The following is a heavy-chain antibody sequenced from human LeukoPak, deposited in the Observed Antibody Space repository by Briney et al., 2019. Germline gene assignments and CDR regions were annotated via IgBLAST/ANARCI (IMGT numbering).Heavy chain of an antibody. CDR3: ARDLGYQLLWDDWFDP. Sequence: SVKVSCKASGGTFSSYAISWVRQAPGQGLEWMGVIIPIFGTANYAQKFQGRVTITADQSTSTAYMELSSLRSEDTAVYYCARDLGYQLLWDDWFDPWGQGTLVTVSS. J-gene: IGHJ5*02. CDR2: IIPIFGTA. V-gene: IGHV1-69*13. CDR1: GGTFSSYA. D-gene: IGHD2-2*01.